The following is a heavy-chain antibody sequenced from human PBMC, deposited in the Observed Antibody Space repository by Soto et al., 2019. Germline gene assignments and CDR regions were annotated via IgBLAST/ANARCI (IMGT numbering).Heavy chain of an antibody. Sequence: QVQLVESGGGVVQPGRSLRLSCAASGFTFSSYGMHWVRQAPGKGLEWVAVIWYDGSNKYYADSVKGRFTISRDNSKNTLYLQMNSLRAEDTAVYYCARGDDYGDSTRGDAFDIWGQGTMVTVSS. CDR1: GFTFSSYG. CDR3: ARGDDYGDSTRGDAFDI. J-gene: IGHJ3*02. V-gene: IGHV3-33*01. D-gene: IGHD4-17*01. CDR2: IWYDGSNK.